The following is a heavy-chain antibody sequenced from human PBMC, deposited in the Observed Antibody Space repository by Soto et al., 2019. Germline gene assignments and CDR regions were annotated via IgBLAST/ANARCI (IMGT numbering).Heavy chain of an antibody. D-gene: IGHD1-26*01. CDR3: AIAYSGTYYGYLDP. Sequence: PSETLSLTCAVSGGSISSSSWWSWVRQPPGKGLEWIGEIYHTGNTNYNPSLESRVTISVDKSKNQFSLNLTSEDTAVYYCAIAYSGTYYGYLDPWGQGTLVTVSS. V-gene: IGHV4-4*02. J-gene: IGHJ5*02. CDR2: IYHTGNT. CDR1: GGSISSSSW.